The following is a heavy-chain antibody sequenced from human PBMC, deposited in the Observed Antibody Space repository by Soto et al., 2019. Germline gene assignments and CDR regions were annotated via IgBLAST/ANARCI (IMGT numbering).Heavy chain of an antibody. D-gene: IGHD4-17*01. V-gene: IGHV3-7*01. J-gene: IGHJ4*02. CDR2: IKQDGSEK. Sequence: EVQLVESGGGLVQPGGSLRLSCAASGFTFSSYSMSWVRQAPGKGLEWVANIKQDGSEKYYVDSVKGRFTISRDNAKNSLYLQMNSLRAEDTAVYYCARRPLYGDYYFDYWGQGTLVTVSS. CDR1: GFTFSSYS. CDR3: ARRPLYGDYYFDY.